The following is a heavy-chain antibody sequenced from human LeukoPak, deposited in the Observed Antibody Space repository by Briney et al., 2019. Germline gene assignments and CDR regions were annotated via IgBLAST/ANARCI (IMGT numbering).Heavy chain of an antibody. D-gene: IGHD6-13*01. CDR3: ARHLAAAGLAFDAFQV. V-gene: IGHV4-39*01. CDR2: IYYSGST. CDR1: GGSTSSSSYY. Sequence: PSETLSLTCTVSGGSTSSSSYYWGWIRQPPGKGLEWIGSIYYSGSTYYNPSLKSRVTISVDTSKNQFSLKLSSVTAADTAVYYCARHLAAAGLAFDAFQVWGQGTMVTVSS. J-gene: IGHJ3*01.